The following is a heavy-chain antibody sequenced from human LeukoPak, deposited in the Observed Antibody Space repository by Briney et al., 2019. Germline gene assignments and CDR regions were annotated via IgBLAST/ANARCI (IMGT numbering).Heavy chain of an antibody. V-gene: IGHV3-30*03. Sequence: GRSLRLSCAASGFTFSSYGIHWVRQAPGKGLEWVAVISYDGSNKYYADSVKGRFTISRDNSKNTVYLQMDSLRAEDTAVYYCARETGLLWFGELSPDSPYYFDYWGQGTLVTVSS. J-gene: IGHJ4*02. CDR2: ISYDGSNK. D-gene: IGHD3-10*01. CDR1: GFTFSSYG. CDR3: ARETGLLWFGELSPDSPYYFDY.